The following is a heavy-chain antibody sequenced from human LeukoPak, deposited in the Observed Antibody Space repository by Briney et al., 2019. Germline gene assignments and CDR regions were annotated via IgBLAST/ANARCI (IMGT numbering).Heavy chain of an antibody. J-gene: IGHJ6*02. Sequence: GGSLRLSCAASGFTFDDYAMHWVRHAPGKGLEWVSGISWNSGSIVYAASVKGRFTISRDNAKTTLYLQMNSLRAEDTAVYYCAKDQRAKYYDFWSGYPSSLYYYGVDVWGQGTTVTVSS. CDR3: AKDQRAKYYDFWSGYPSSLYYYGVDV. CDR2: ISWNSGSI. V-gene: IGHV3-9*01. CDR1: GFTFDDYA. D-gene: IGHD3-3*01.